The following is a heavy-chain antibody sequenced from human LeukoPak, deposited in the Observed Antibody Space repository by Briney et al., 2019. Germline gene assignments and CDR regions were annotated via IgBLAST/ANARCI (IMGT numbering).Heavy chain of an antibody. D-gene: IGHD4-17*01. CDR3: ARDRGDYGDYAGSVYYSMDV. CDR1: GGTFSSYA. J-gene: IGHJ6*02. CDR2: IIPIFSTA. V-gene: IGHV1-69*01. Sequence: GSSVKVSCKASGGTFSSYAISWVRQAPGQGLEWMGGIIPIFSTANYAQKFQGRVTITADESTSTAYMELSSLRSEDTAVYYCARDRGDYGDYAGSVYYSMDVWGQGTTVTVSS.